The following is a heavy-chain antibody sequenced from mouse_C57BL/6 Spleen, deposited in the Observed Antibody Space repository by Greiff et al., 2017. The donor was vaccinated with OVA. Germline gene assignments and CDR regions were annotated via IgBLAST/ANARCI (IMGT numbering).Heavy chain of an antibody. CDR2: INPGSGGT. D-gene: IGHD2-12*01. CDR3: ARENSYYYAMVY. V-gene: IGHV1-54*01. CDR1: GYAFTNYL. Sequence: QVQLQQSGAELVRPGTSVKVSCKASGYAFTNYLIEWVKQRPGQGLEWIGVINPGSGGTNYNEKFKGKATLTADKSSSTAYMQLSSLTSEDSAVYFCARENSYYYAMVYWGQGTSVTVSS. J-gene: IGHJ4*01.